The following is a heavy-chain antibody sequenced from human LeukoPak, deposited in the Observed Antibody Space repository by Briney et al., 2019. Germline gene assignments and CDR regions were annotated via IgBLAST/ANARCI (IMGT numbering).Heavy chain of an antibody. CDR3: AKEGIGYCSSTSCKRPGTGTFDY. D-gene: IGHD2-2*01. CDR1: GFTFSSYG. V-gene: IGHV3-30*18. J-gene: IGHJ4*02. CDR2: ISYDGSNK. Sequence: PGGSLRLSCAASGFTFSSYGMHWVRQAPGKGLEWVAVISYDGSNKYYADSVKGRFTISRDNSKNTLYLQMNSLRAEDTAVYYCAKEGIGYCSSTSCKRPGTGTFDYWGQGTLVTVSS.